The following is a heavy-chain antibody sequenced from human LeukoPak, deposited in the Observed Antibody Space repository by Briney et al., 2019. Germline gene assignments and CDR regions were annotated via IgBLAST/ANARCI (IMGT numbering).Heavy chain of an antibody. CDR2: IYYSGST. Sequence: PSETLSLTCTVSGGSISSYYWSWIRQPPGKGLEWIGYIYYSGSTNYNPSLKSRVTISVDTSKNQFSLKLSSVTAADTAVYYCARGDDYYDSSGPAGYFDLWGRGTLVTVSS. V-gene: IGHV4-59*01. CDR1: GGSISSYY. D-gene: IGHD3-22*01. J-gene: IGHJ2*01. CDR3: ARGDDYYDSSGPAGYFDL.